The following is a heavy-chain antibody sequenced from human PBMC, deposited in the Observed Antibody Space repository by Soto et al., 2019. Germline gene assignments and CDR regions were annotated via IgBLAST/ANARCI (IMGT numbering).Heavy chain of an antibody. CDR3: ARQAVDEGYSSGWYFDS. Sequence: QLQLQESGPGLVKPSETLFLTCTVSGGSISSRSYFWGWIRQPPVKGLEWIGSVSYNVRTYYNPSLKSRLTMSVDSAKSQFFLKLSSVTAADTAVYYCARQAVDEGYSSGWYFDSWGQGTLVTVSS. J-gene: IGHJ4*02. V-gene: IGHV4-39*01. CDR1: GGSISSRSYF. D-gene: IGHD6-19*01. CDR2: VSYNVRT.